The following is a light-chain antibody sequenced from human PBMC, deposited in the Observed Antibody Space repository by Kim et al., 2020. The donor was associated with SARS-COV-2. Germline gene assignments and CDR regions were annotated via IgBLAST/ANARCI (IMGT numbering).Light chain of an antibody. CDR1: DVGSKS. CDR2: YDG. V-gene: IGLV3-21*04. Sequence: APGKTARITCGGKDVGSKSVPWYQQTPGQAPVLIIYYDGDRPSGIPERFSGSNAANTATLTISRVEAGDEADYYCQVWDSDSDHAVFGGGTKVTVL. CDR3: QVWDSDSDHAV. J-gene: IGLJ2*01.